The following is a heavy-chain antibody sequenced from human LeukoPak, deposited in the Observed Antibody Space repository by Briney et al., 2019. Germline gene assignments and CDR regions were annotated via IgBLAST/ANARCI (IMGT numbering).Heavy chain of an antibody. Sequence: GGPLRLSCAASGFTISSYAMTWVRQAPGKGLEWVSSISRGGDSTYYADSVKGRCTISRDNSKNTVSLQMTSLRADDTAVYYCAKYDPYGPVSWGQGTLVTVPS. CDR2: ISRGGDST. V-gene: IGHV3-23*01. CDR3: AKYDPYGPVS. CDR1: GFTISSYA. D-gene: IGHD3-10*01. J-gene: IGHJ5*02.